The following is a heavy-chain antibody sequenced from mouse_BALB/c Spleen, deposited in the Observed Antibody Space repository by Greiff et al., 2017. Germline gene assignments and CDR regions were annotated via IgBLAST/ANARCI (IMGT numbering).Heavy chain of an antibody. CDR1: GFTFSDYY. V-gene: IGHV5-4*02. CDR2: ISDGGSYT. J-gene: IGHJ2*01. D-gene: IGHD2-10*02. CDR3: AYGNYGYFDY. Sequence: EVMLVESGGGLVKPGGSLKLSCAASGFTFSDYYMYWVRQTPEKRLEWVATISDGGSYTYYPDSVKGRFTNSRDNAKNNLYLQMSSLKSEDTAMYYCAYGNYGYFDYWGQGTTLTVSS.